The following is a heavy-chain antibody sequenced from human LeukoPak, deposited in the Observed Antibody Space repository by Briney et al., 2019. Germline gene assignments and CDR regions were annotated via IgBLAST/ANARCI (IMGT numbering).Heavy chain of an antibody. CDR3: ARRRVRHSWNGFNT. CDR1: TSSTTTIY. Sequence: SETLFPTRPLETSSTTTIYTSCNRQPPGKGLEWIGYIYYSGSTNYNPSLKSRVTISVDTSKNQFSLKLSSVRVAGTAVDYCARRRVRHSWNGFNTWGRGTMVTVSS. D-gene: IGHD1-1*01. CDR2: IYYSGST. J-gene: IGHJ3*01. V-gene: IGHV4-59*08.